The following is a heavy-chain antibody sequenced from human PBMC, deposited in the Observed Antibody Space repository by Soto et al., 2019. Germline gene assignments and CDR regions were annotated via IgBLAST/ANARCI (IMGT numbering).Heavy chain of an antibody. J-gene: IGHJ6*02. V-gene: IGHV4-34*01. CDR1: GGSFSVYY. CDR3: ARVIKVRGVPFYYYYGMDV. CDR2: INHSGST. Sequence: SETLSLTCAFYGGSFSVYYWSWIRQPPGNGLEWIGEINHSGSTNYNPSLKSRVTISVDTSKNQFSLKLSSVTAADTAVYYCARVIKVRGVPFYYYYGMDVWGQGTTVTVSS. D-gene: IGHD3-10*01.